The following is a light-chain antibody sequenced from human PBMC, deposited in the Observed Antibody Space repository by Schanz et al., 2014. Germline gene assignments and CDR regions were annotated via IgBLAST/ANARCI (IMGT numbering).Light chain of an antibody. Sequence: QSALTQPRSVSGSPGQSVTISCTGTSSDVGAYNYVSWYQQHPGKAPKLMIYEVNKRPSGVPDRFSGSKSGNTASLTVSGLQAEDEADYYCCSYAGTYTWEFGGGTKL. CDR3: CSYAGTYTWE. CDR2: EVN. V-gene: IGLV2-11*01. J-gene: IGLJ3*02. CDR1: SSDVGAYNY.